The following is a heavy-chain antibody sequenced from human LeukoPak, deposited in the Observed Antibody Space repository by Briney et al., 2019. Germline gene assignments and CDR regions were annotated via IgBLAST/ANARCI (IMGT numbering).Heavy chain of an antibody. CDR1: GGSISSYY. Sequence: PSETLSLTCTVSGGSISSYYWSWIRQPAGKGLEWIGRIYTSGSTNYNPSLKSRVTMSVDTSKNQFSLKLSSVTAADTAVYYCARDTNSGSSYYYYYMDVWGKGTTVTVSS. CDR3: ARDTNSGSSYYYYYMDV. CDR2: IYTSGST. J-gene: IGHJ6*03. D-gene: IGHD1-26*01. V-gene: IGHV4-4*07.